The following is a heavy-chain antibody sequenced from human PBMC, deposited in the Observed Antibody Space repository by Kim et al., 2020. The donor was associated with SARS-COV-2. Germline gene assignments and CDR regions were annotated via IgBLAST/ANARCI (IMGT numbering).Heavy chain of an antibody. CDR3: ASRPAVLTGYSLDY. CDR2: INHSGST. CDR1: GGSFSGYY. Sequence: SETLSLTCAVYGGSFSGYYWSWIRQPPGKGLEWIGEINHSGSTNYNPSLKSRVTISVDTSKNQFSLKLSSVTAADTAVYYCASRPAVLTGYSLDYLGQGT. V-gene: IGHV4-34*01. D-gene: IGHD3-9*01. J-gene: IGHJ4*02.